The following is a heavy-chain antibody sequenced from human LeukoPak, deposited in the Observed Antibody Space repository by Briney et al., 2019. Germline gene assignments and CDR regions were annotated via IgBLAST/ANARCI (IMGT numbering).Heavy chain of an antibody. D-gene: IGHD2-21*01. Sequence: GGSLRLSCAASGLTVSSNYMSWVRQAPGKGLEWVSVIYSGGNTYYADSVKGRFTISRDNSKNTLYLQMNSLRAEDTAVYYCARPLFGGYSSYYGMDVWGQGTTVTVSS. CDR2: IYSGGNT. V-gene: IGHV3-66*04. J-gene: IGHJ6*02. CDR3: ARPLFGGYSSYYGMDV. CDR1: GLTVSSNY.